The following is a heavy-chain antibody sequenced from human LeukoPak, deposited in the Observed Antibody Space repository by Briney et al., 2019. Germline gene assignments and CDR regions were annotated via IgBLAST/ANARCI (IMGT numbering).Heavy chain of an antibody. CDR2: ISAYNGNT. J-gene: IGHJ4*02. CDR1: GYTFTSYG. Sequence: ASVKVSCKASGYTFTSYGISWVRQAPGQGLEWMGWISAYNGNTNCAQKLQGRVTMTTDTSTSTAYMELRSLRSDDTAVYYCATLSIAVAGTYYFDYWGQGTLVTVSS. V-gene: IGHV1-18*01. D-gene: IGHD6-19*01. CDR3: ATLSIAVAGTYYFDY.